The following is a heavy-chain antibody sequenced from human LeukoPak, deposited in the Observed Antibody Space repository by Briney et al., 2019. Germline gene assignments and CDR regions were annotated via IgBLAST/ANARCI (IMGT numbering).Heavy chain of an antibody. CDR1: GYTFTSYD. CDR2: MNPNSGHT. CDR3: ARSIVGVRKRNDY. J-gene: IGHJ4*02. Sequence: ASVKVSCKASGYTFTSYDIIWVRQASGQGLEWMGWMNPNSGHTGYAQKFQGRVTMTRTTSISTAYMELTSLTSEDSAVYYWARSIVGVRKRNDYPGQGTLVTVSS. V-gene: IGHV1-8*02. D-gene: IGHD1-26*01.